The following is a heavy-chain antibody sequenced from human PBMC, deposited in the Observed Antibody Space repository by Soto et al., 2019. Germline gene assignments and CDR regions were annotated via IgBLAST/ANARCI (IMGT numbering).Heavy chain of an antibody. V-gene: IGHV4-30-2*01. CDR3: ARAKPTIAAFDY. CDR1: GCSISSGFYS. Sequence: SETLSLTSAVSGCSISSGFYSWSWIRQPPGKGLEWIGYIYHSGSTYYNPSLKSRVTISVDRSKNQFSLKLSSVTAADTAVYYCARAKPTIAAFDYWGQGTLVTSPQ. D-gene: IGHD6-13*01. J-gene: IGHJ4*02. CDR2: IYHSGST.